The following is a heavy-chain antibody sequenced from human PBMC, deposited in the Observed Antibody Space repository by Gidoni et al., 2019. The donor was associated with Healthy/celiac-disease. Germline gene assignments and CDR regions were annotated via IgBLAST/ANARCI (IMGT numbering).Heavy chain of an antibody. CDR2: INQNGSP. D-gene: IGHD1-26*01. J-gene: IGHJ4*02. V-gene: IGHV4-34*01. Sequence: QVHLQQWGAGLLKPSEPLSLTCAVYGGSFRGYYWSWIRPHPGKGLEWIGEINQNGSPHYNPSLKSRVTMSVDTSKNQFSLKLSSVTAADTAVYYSARVDTSIMGKPADYWGQGTLVTVSS. CDR3: ARVDTSIMGKPADY. CDR1: GGSFRGYY.